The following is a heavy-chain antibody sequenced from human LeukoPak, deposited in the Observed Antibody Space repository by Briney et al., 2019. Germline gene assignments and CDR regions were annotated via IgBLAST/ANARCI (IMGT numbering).Heavy chain of an antibody. D-gene: IGHD5-18*01. J-gene: IGHJ4*02. V-gene: IGHV3-66*01. CDR2: IYSGGST. Sequence: GGSLRLSCAASGFTVSSNCMSWVRQAPGKGLEWVSVIYSGGSTYYEDSVKGRFTISRDNSKNTLYLQMNSLRAEDTAVYYCARVGYSYYFDYWGQGTLVTVSS. CDR1: GFTVSSNC. CDR3: ARVGYSYYFDY.